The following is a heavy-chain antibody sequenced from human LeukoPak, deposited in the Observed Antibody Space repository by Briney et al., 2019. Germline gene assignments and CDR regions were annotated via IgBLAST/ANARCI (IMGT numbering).Heavy chain of an antibody. CDR1: GGSISSYY. J-gene: IGHJ4*02. V-gene: IGHV4-59*12. CDR3: ARLVIQEYYFDY. D-gene: IGHD3-9*01. Sequence: KASETLSLTCTVSGGSISSYYWSWNRQPPGKGLEWIGYIYYSGSTNYNPSLKSRVTISVDTSKNQFSLKLSSVTAADTAVYYCARLVIQEYYFDYWGQGTLVTVSS. CDR2: IYYSGST.